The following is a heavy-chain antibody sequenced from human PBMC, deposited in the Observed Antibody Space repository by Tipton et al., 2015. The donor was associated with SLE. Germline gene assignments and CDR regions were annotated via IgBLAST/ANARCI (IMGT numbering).Heavy chain of an antibody. CDR3: ARDNLGVGVPFDY. J-gene: IGHJ4*02. D-gene: IGHD1-26*01. CDR2: TYYRSRWYR. V-gene: IGHV6-1*01. CDR1: GDSVSSDTAA. Sequence: QVQLVQSGPEVKPSQTLSLTCAISGDSVSSDTAAWNWIRQSPSRGLEWLGRTYYRSRWYRDYGIFGQSRMTINPDTSKNQFSLQLNSVTPEDTAVYYCARDNLGVGVPFDYWGQGTLVTVSS.